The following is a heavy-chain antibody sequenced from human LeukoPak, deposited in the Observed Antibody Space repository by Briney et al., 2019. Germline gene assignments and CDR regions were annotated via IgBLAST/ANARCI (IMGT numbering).Heavy chain of an antibody. J-gene: IGHJ4*02. CDR1: GGSISSSSYY. Sequence: PSETLSLTCTVSGGSISSSSYYWGWIRQPPGKGLEWIGTIFYSGSTYYNPSLKSRVTISVDASKNQFSLKLSSVTAADTAVYYCARVLGYGGTIDYWGQGTLVTVSS. CDR2: IFYSGST. V-gene: IGHV4-39*07. D-gene: IGHD4-23*01. CDR3: ARVLGYGGTIDY.